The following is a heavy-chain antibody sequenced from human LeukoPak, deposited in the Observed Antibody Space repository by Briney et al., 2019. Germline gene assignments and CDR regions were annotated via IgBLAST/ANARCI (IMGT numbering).Heavy chain of an antibody. J-gene: IGHJ4*02. Sequence: GGXLRLSCTASGFRFSGSGMHWVRQAPGKGLEWVAFIRYDGTNKYYADSVKGRFTISRDNSKNTLYVQMNSVRAEDSAVYYCAKTLGTSGYFDYWGQGTLVTVSS. CDR3: AKTLGTSGYFDY. CDR1: GFRFSGSG. CDR2: IRYDGTNK. D-gene: IGHD7-27*01. V-gene: IGHV3-30*02.